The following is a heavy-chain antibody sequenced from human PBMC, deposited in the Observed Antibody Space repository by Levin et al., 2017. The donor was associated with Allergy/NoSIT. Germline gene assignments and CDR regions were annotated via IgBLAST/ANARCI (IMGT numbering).Heavy chain of an antibody. CDR1: GFTLGNHA. J-gene: IGHJ4*02. CDR2: ISWSSGFL. V-gene: IGHV3-9*01. CDR3: ARDKGLRNGVLDD. D-gene: IGHD2-8*01. Sequence: SCAASGFTLGNHAMHWVRQAPGKGLEWVSSISWSSGFLDFADSVKGRFTISRDNAKNSLYLRMKSLTVEDTAVYFCARDKGLRNGVLDDWGQGTLVSVSS.